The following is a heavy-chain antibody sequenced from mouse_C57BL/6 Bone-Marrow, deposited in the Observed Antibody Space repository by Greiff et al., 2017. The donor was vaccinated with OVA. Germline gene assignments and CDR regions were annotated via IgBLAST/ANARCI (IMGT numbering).Heavy chain of an antibody. CDR1: EYDFPSHD. D-gene: IGHD1-1*01. Sequence: EVKLVESGGGLVQPGASLKLSCESNEYDFPSHDMSWVRKTPEKRLELVAAINSDGGSTYYPDTMERRFIISRDNTKKTLYLQMSSLRSEDTALYDCERVITSTWFAHWGEGTLVTVSA. V-gene: IGHV5-2*01. CDR3: ERVITSTWFAH. J-gene: IGHJ3*01. CDR2: INSDGGST.